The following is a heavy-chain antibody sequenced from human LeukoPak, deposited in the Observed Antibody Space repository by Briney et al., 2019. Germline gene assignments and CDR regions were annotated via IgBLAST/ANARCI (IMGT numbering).Heavy chain of an antibody. D-gene: IGHD1-26*01. CDR3: ARDEVGATQPY. V-gene: IGHV3-74*01. Sequence: PGGSLRLSCAASGFTFSSYWMLWVRQVPGQGLVWVSHIDGDGRITNYGDSVKGRFTISRDNAKNSLYLQMNSLRAEDTAVYYCARDEVGATQPYWGQGTLVTVSS. J-gene: IGHJ4*02. CDR1: GFTFSSYW. CDR2: IDGDGRIT.